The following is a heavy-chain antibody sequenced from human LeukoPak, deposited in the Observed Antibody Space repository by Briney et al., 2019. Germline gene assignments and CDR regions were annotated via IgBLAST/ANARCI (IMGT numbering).Heavy chain of an antibody. V-gene: IGHV4-4*07. CDR2: IYTSGST. D-gene: IGHD2-15*01. CDR1: GGSISSYY. J-gene: IGHJ4*02. CDR3: ARDLVVADAFDY. Sequence: SETLSLTCTVSGGSISSYYWSWIRQPAGKGLEWIGRIYTSGSTNHNPSLKSRVTMSVDTSKNQFSLKLSSVTAADTAVYYCARDLVVADAFDYWGQGTLVTVSS.